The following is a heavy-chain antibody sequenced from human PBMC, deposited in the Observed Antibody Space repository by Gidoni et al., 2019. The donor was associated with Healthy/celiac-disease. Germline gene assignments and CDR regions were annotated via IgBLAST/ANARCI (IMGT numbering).Heavy chain of an antibody. CDR1: GFSLSTSGMC. J-gene: IGHJ4*02. CDR2: IDWDDDK. D-gene: IGHD6-19*01. CDR3: ARGSGWHPNFDY. Sequence: QVTLRESGPALVKPTQTLTLTCTYSGFSLSTSGMCVIWIRQPPGKALEWLALIDWDDDKYYSTSLKTRLTISKDTSKNQVVLTLPNMDPVDTATYYCARGSGWHPNFDYWGQGTLVTVSS. V-gene: IGHV2-70*01.